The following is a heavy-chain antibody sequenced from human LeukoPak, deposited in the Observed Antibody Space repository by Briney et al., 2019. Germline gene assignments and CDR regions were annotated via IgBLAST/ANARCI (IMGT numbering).Heavy chain of an antibody. CDR2: ISSSSSYI. CDR3: ARAHLDERYYGPGIGFDP. J-gene: IGHJ5*02. CDR1: GFTFSSYS. Sequence: GGSLRLSCAASGFTFSSYSINWVRQAPGKGLEWVSSISSSSSYIYYADSVKGRFTISRDNAKNSLYLQMNSLRAEDTAVYYCARAHLDERYYGPGIGFDPWGQGTLVTVSS. V-gene: IGHV3-21*01. D-gene: IGHD3-10*01.